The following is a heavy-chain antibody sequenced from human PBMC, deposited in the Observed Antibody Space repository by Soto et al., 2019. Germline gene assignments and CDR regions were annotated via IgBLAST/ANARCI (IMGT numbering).Heavy chain of an antibody. CDR2: IIPIFGTA. D-gene: IGHD6-19*01. J-gene: IGHJ6*02. Sequence: EASVKVSCKASGYTFTTYAISWVRQAPGQGLEWMGGIIPIFGTANYAQKFQGRVTITADESTSTAYMELSSLRSEDTAVYSCARVPGIAVAGTKYGMDVWGQGTTVTVSS. CDR1: GYTFTTYA. CDR3: ARVPGIAVAGTKYGMDV. V-gene: IGHV1-69*13.